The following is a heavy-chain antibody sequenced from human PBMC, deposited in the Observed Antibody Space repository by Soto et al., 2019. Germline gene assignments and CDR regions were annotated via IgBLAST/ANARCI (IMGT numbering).Heavy chain of an antibody. J-gene: IGHJ4*02. CDR1: GGTFSSYT. CDR3: ASRYYSSDY. D-gene: IGHD2-2*01. CDR2: IIPILGIA. Sequence: HVQLVQSGAEVKKPGSSVKFSCTASGGTFSSYTIIWVRQATGQGLEWMGRIIPILGIANYAQKFQVRVTMTADKSTGPAYMELSSLRSEDRAVYYCASRYYSSDYWGQGTLVTVSS. V-gene: IGHV1-69*02.